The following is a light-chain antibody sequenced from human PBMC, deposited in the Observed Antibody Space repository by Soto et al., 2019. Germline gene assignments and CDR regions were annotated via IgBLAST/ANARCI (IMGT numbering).Light chain of an antibody. CDR1: SRDIGGYDF. J-gene: IGLJ1*01. V-gene: IGLV2-8*01. CDR3: SSYTTIRTYV. CDR2: NVN. Sequence: QSVLTQPPSASGSPGQAVTISCTGTSRDIGGYDFVSWYQVRPGEAPQLIIYNVNGRPSGVPRRFSGSKSGNTASLTISGLQAEDEADYFCSSYTTIRTYVFGSGTKVTGL.